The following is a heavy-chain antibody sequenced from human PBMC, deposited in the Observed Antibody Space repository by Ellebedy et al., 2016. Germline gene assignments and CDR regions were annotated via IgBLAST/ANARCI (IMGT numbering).Heavy chain of an antibody. Sequence: GGSLRLSXAASGFTFDDYAMHWVRQAPGKGLEWVSGITWNSGSIGYADSVKGRFTISRDNAKNSLYLQMNSLRAEDTALYYCVKDQATLYYYYGMDVWGQGTTVTVSS. J-gene: IGHJ6*02. CDR1: GFTFDDYA. V-gene: IGHV3-9*01. CDR3: VKDQATLYYYYGMDV. CDR2: ITWNSGSI. D-gene: IGHD5-12*01.